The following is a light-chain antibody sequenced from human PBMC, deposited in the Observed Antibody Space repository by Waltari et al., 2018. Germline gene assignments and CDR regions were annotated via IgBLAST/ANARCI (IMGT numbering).Light chain of an antibody. CDR3: SSYSSTSTFYV. CDR2: DVS. Sequence: QSALTQPASVSGSPGQSVTISCTGSSSDIGAYDYVSWYQQHPDKGPKLLVYDVSHRPSGVSNRFSGSKSGNTASLVISGLRAEDEADYYCSSYSSTSTFYVFGTGTTVTVL. CDR1: SSDIGAYDY. V-gene: IGLV2-14*03. J-gene: IGLJ1*01.